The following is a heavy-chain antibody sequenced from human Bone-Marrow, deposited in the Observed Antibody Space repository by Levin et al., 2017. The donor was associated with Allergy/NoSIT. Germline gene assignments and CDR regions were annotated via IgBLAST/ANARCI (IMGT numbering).Heavy chain of an antibody. J-gene: IGHJ6*02. V-gene: IGHV4-30-4*01. CDR3: ARDWDPVSVGPGAMGGMDV. CDR1: GGSISSNDYY. D-gene: IGHD2-2*01. CDR2: MFHTGTT. Sequence: SETLSLTCTVSGGSISSNDYYWSWIRQPPGKGLEWLGYMFHTGTTYYNASLKGRVTISLDTSKNEFSLKMTSVTAADTAVYYGARDWDPVSVGPGAMGGMDVWGPGTMVTVSS.